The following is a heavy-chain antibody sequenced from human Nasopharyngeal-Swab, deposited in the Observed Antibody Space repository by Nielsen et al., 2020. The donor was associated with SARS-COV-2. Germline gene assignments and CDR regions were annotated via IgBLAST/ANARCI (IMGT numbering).Heavy chain of an antibody. V-gene: IGHV3-64D*06. Sequence: GESLKISCSASGFTFTSYAMNWVRQAPGKGLEFVSAIDNNGGATYFSDSVKGRFTISRDNSKSTLYLQLSSLRGDDTAVYYCVNAWRYIYPSYMDAWGKGTTIIVSS. D-gene: IGHD3-3*01. J-gene: IGHJ6*03. CDR3: VNAWRYIYPSYMDA. CDR2: IDNNGGAT. CDR1: GFTFTSYA.